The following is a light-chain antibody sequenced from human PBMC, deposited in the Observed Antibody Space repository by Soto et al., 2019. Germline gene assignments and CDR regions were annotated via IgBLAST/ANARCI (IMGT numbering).Light chain of an antibody. CDR1: QGISNN. J-gene: IGKJ1*01. CDR3: QNYNSAPWT. CDR2: AAS. Sequence: DIQMTQSPSSLSASVGDRVTITCRASQGISNNLAWYQQKPGKVPKLLIYAASTLHSGVSSRFSGSGSGTEFTLTISSLQPEDVATYSCQNYNSAPWTFGQGTKVDIK. V-gene: IGKV1-27*01.